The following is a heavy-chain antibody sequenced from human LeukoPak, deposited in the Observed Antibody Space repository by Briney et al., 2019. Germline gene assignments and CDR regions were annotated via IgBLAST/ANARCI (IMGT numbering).Heavy chain of an antibody. J-gene: IGHJ4*02. CDR3: AADPYYYDSSGYATTFDY. D-gene: IGHD3-22*01. V-gene: IGHV1-69*13. CDR2: IIPIFDTA. CDR1: GGTFSSYS. Sequence: SVKVSCKASGGTFSSYSISWVRQAPGQGLEWMGGIIPIFDTADYAQKFQGRVTITADESTSTAYMELSSLRSEDTAVYYCAADPYYYDSSGYATTFDYWGQGTLVTVSS.